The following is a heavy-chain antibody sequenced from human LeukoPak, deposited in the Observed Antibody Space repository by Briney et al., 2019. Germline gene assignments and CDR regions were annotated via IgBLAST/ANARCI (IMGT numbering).Heavy chain of an antibody. CDR2: INPNSGGT. CDR3: ARDFTNDYYYGMDL. J-gene: IGHJ6*02. Sequence: ASVKVSCKASGYTFTGYYMHWMRQAPGQGLEWMEWINPNSGGTNYAQKFQGRVTMTRDTSISTAYMELSRLRSDDTAVYYCARDFTNDYYYGMDLWGQGTTVTVSS. CDR1: GYTFTGYY. D-gene: IGHD2-8*01. V-gene: IGHV1-2*02.